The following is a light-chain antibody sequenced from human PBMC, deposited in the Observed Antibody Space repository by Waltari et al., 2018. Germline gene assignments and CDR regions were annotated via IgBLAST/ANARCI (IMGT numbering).Light chain of an antibody. V-gene: IGKV3-20*01. CDR2: DAS. CDR1: QRVSRT. J-gene: IGKJ1*01. Sequence: EIVLTQSPGPLSLSPGERATLSCRASQRVSRTLAWYQQKPGQAPRLLIYDASTRATGIADRFSGSGSGTDFSLTISRLEPEDFAVYYCQKYGRLPATFGQGP. CDR3: QKYGRLPAT.